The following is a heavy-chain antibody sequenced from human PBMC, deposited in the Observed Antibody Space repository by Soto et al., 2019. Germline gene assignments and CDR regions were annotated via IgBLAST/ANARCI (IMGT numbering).Heavy chain of an antibody. CDR1: GYTFTSYY. J-gene: IGHJ6*02. Sequence: GASVKVSCKASGYTFTSYYIHWVRQAPGQGLEWLGIINPSGGSTSSAQKLQGRVTMTKDTSTSTVYMELSSLRSEDTAVYFCARGACISTSCYGVYYYYGMDVWG. CDR2: INPSGGST. V-gene: IGHV1-46*04. D-gene: IGHD2-2*01. CDR3: ARGACISTSCYGVYYYYGMDV.